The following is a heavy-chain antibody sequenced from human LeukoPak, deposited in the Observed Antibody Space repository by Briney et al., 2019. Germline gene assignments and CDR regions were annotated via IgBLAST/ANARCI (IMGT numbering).Heavy chain of an antibody. J-gene: IGHJ4*02. D-gene: IGHD3-22*01. V-gene: IGHV1-69*04. CDR3: ASPYYYDSSGYETGDY. CDR1: GGTFSSYA. CDR2: IIPILGIA. Sequence: SVKVSCKASGGTFSSYAIRWVRQAPGQGLEWMGRIIPILGIANYAQKFQGRVTITADKSTSTAYMELSSLRSEDTAVYYCASPYYYDSSGYETGDYWGQGTLVTVSS.